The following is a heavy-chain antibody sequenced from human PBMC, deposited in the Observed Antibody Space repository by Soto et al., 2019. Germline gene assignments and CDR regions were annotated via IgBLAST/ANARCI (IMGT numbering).Heavy chain of an antibody. J-gene: IGHJ6*03. CDR3: ARGWFGPDV. Sequence: EVQLVESGGGLVQPGGSLRLSCAASEFTFSGRSVHWVRQAPGKGLVWVSGIDKVGTDSTYADSVKGRFTSSRDNAKNTVYLQMNRLRVENTAVYYCARGWFGPDVWGKGTTVTVSS. V-gene: IGHV3-74*01. CDR2: IDKVGTDS. CDR1: EFTFSGRS. D-gene: IGHD3-10*01.